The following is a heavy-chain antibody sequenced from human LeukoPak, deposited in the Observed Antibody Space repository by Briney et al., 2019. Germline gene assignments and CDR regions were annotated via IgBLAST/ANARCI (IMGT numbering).Heavy chain of an antibody. CDR2: IYYSGST. CDR1: GVSISSYY. Sequence: SETLSLTGTGSGVSISSYYWSWIRQPPGKGLKWIGYIYYSGSTNYNPSLKSRVTISVDTSKNQFSLKLSSVTAADTAVYYGARDAEDRVFTFGGVIVTKKFDYWGQGTLVTVSS. J-gene: IGHJ4*02. D-gene: IGHD3-16*02. V-gene: IGHV4-59*12. CDR3: ARDAEDRVFTFGGVIVTKKFDY.